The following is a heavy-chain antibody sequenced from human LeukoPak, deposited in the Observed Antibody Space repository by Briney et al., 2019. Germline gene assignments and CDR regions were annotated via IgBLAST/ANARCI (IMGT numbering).Heavy chain of an antibody. CDR1: GFTFSNYA. CDR3: AKTSKYSTTWYDY. V-gene: IGHV3-23*01. Sequence: PGGSLRLSCAASGFTFSNYAMGWVRQAPGKGLEWVSGISGDGGSTYYADSVKGRFTISRGSSENALYLQMNSLRAEDTAVYYCAKTSKYSTTWYDYWGQGTLVTVSS. D-gene: IGHD6-13*01. J-gene: IGHJ4*02. CDR2: ISGDGGST.